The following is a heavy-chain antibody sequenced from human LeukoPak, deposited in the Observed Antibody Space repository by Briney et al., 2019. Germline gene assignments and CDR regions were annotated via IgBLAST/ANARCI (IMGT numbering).Heavy chain of an antibody. CDR1: GGSISSYY. CDR2: IYTSGST. CDR3: ARDPCSGGSCYSAQ. J-gene: IGHJ4*02. Sequence: KPSETLSLTCTVSGGSISSYYWSWIRQPAGKGLEWIGRIYTSGSTNYNPSLKSRVTMSVDTSKNQFSLKLSSVTAADTAVYYCARDPCSGGSCYSAQWGQGTLVTVSS. D-gene: IGHD2-15*01. V-gene: IGHV4-4*07.